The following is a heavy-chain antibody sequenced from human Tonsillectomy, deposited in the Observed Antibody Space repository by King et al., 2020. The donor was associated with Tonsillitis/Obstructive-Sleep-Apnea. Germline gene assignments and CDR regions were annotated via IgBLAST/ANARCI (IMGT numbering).Heavy chain of an antibody. CDR3: ARSSRFLEWLDY. CDR2: IKQDGSEK. V-gene: IGHV3-7*04. Sequence: VQLVQSGGGLVEPGGSLRLSCAASGFTFSSYWMTWVRPAPGKGLEWVANIKQDGSEKYYFDSVKGRFTISRDNAKNYLYLQMNSLRAEDTAVYYCARSSRFLEWLDYWGQGTLVTVSS. J-gene: IGHJ4*02. D-gene: IGHD3-3*01. CDR1: GFTFSSYW.